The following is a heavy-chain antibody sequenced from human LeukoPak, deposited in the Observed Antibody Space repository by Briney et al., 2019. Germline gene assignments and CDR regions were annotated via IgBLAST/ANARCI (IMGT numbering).Heavy chain of an antibody. J-gene: IGHJ4*02. CDR2: INYSGDT. Sequence: PSEALSLTCTVSGGSISSYYWSWIRQPPGKGLEWIGYINYSGDTNYNPSLKSRVTISVDTSNNQFSLKLSSVTAADTAVYYCALGDCSSTSCYVFDYWGQGTLVTVSS. V-gene: IGHV4-59*01. D-gene: IGHD2-2*01. CDR3: ALGDCSSTSCYVFDY. CDR1: GGSISSYY.